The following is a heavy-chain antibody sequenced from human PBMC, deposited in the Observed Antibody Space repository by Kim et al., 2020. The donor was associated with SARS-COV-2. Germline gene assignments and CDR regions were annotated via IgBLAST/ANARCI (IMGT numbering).Heavy chain of an antibody. CDR2: IYYSGST. CDR1: GGSISSYY. D-gene: IGHD2-2*01. J-gene: IGHJ4*02. V-gene: IGHV4-59*08. Sequence: SETLSLTCTVSGGSISSYYWSWIRQPPGKGLEWIGCIYYSGSTNYNPSLKSRVTISVDTSKNQFSLKLSSVTAADTAVYYCARMDQEGLYYFDYWGQGTLVTVSS. CDR3: ARMDQEGLYYFDY.